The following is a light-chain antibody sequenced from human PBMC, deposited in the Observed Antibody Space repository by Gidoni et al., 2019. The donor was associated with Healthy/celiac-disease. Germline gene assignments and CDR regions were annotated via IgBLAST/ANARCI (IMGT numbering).Light chain of an antibody. CDR2: AAS. CDR1: QSLDRF. V-gene: IGKV1-39*01. J-gene: IGKJ1*01. Sequence: DVQMTQSPSSLFATVGDRVTITCRASQSLDRFLNWYQQIPGKAPKLLIYAASTLQSGVPSRFSGSGSGTQFTLTITSLHPEDSATYFCQQSQGTPWTFGQGTKVEIK. CDR3: QQSQGTPWT.